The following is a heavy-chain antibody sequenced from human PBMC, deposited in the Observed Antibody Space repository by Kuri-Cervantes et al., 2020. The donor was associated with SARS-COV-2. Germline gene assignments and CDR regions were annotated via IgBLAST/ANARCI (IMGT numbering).Heavy chain of an antibody. D-gene: IGHD6-6*01. CDR2: INPSGGST. CDR3: ARDRRLHSYYYGMDV. CDR1: GYTFTRYY. J-gene: IGHJ6*02. Sequence: ASVKVSCKASGYTFTRYYMHWVRQAPGQGLEWMGIINPSGGSTSYAQKFQGRVTMTRDTSTSTVYMELSSLRSEDTAVYYCARDRRLHSYYYGMDVWGQGTTVTVSS. V-gene: IGHV1-46*01.